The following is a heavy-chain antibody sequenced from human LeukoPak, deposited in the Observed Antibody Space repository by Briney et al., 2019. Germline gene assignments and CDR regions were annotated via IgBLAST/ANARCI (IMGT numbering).Heavy chain of an antibody. J-gene: IGHJ4*02. V-gene: IGHV4-39*01. CDR1: GGSISSSSYY. CDR2: IYYSGST. CDR3: VRRDSSSWSQKLDY. D-gene: IGHD6-13*01. Sequence: SETPSLTCTVSGGSISSSSYYWGWIRQPPGKGLEWIGSIYYSGSTYYNPSLKSRVTISVDTSKNQFSLKLSSVTAADTAVYYCVRRDSSSWSQKLDYRGQGTLVTVSS.